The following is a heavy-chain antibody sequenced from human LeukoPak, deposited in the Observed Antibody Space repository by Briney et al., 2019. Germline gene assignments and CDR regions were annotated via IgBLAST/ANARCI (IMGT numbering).Heavy chain of an antibody. CDR1: GFTFSDYG. CDR2: IWYDGSDK. Sequence: GGSLRLSCAASGFTFSDYGMHWVRQAPGKGLEWVAVIWYDGSDKYYADSVEGRFTVSRDNSKYTLNLQMNSLRAEDTAVYYCARDLGITADGNYFDYWGQGTLVTVSS. CDR3: ARDLGITADGNYFDY. J-gene: IGHJ4*02. D-gene: IGHD6-13*01. V-gene: IGHV3-33*01.